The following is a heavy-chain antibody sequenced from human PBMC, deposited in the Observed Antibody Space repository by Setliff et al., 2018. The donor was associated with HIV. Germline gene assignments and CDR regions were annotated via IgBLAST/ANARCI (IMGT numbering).Heavy chain of an antibody. Sequence: SETLSLTCSVSDDSINIDNYYWSWIRQPAGKGLEWIGRVYITGRTHYNPSLKSRVTISVDTSKNQFSLTLRSVTAADTAVYYCARERDDSGDYLSFFVHWGQGARVTVAS. CDR2: VYITGRT. CDR1: DDSINIDNYY. V-gene: IGHV4-61*02. J-gene: IGHJ4*02. CDR3: ARERDDSGDYLSFFVH. D-gene: IGHD4-17*01.